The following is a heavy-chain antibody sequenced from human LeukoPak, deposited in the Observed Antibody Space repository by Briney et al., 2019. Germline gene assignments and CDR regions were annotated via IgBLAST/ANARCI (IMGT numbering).Heavy chain of an antibody. J-gene: IGHJ6*04. Sequence: GGSLRLSCAASGFTFSSYEVNWVRQAPGEGLEWVSYISSSGSTIYYADSVKGRFTISRDNAKNSLYLQMNSLRAEDTAVYYCAELGITMIGGVWGKGTTVTISS. D-gene: IGHD3-10*02. V-gene: IGHV3-48*03. CDR2: ISSSGSTI. CDR3: AELGITMIGGV. CDR1: GFTFSSYE.